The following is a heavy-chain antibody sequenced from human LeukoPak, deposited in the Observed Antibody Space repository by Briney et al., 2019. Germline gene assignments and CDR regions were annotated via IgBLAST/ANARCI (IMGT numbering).Heavy chain of an antibody. CDR2: INHSGST. CDR1: GGSFSGYY. CDR3: ARRRLGYCSGGSCYIGFDY. J-gene: IGHJ4*02. D-gene: IGHD2-15*01. Sequence: SETLSLTCAVYGGSFSGYYWSWIRQPPGKGLEWIGEINHSGSTNYNPSLKSRVTISVDTSKNQFSLKLSSVTAADTAVYYCARRRLGYCSGGSCYIGFDYWGQGTLVTVSS. V-gene: IGHV4-34*01.